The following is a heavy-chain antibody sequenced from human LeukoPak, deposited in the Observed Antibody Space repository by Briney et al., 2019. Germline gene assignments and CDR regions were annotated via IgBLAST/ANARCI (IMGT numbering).Heavy chain of an antibody. CDR3: AKHQGDYYDSSGYYDPYDY. CDR1: GFTFSSYS. J-gene: IGHJ4*02. CDR2: ISSSSSYI. Sequence: GGSLRLSCAAYGFTFSSYSMNWVRQAPGKGMEWVSSISSSSSYIYYADSVKGRFTISRDNAKNSLYLQMNSLRAEDTAVYYCAKHQGDYYDSSGYYDPYDYWGQGTLVTVSS. D-gene: IGHD3-22*01. V-gene: IGHV3-21*01.